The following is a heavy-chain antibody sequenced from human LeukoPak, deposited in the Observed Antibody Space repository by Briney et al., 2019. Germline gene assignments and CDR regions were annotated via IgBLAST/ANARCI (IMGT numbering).Heavy chain of an antibody. CDR3: ARDLGSGYSNSAFDI. CDR1: GFTFSSYA. D-gene: IGHD3-22*01. Sequence: GRSLRLSCAASGFTFSSYAMHWVRQAPGKGLEWVAVISYDGSNKYYADSVKGRFTISRDNSKNTLYPQMNSLRAEDTAVYYCARDLGSGYSNSAFDIWGQGTMVTVSS. CDR2: ISYDGSNK. J-gene: IGHJ3*02. V-gene: IGHV3-30*04.